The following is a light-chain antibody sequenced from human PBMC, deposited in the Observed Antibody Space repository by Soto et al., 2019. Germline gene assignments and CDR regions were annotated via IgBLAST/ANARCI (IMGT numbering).Light chain of an antibody. CDR3: QQLNSYPIT. J-gene: IGKJ5*01. CDR1: QSVDSN. V-gene: IGKV3D-15*01. CDR2: GAS. Sequence: EIVMTQSPATLSVSPGDGATVSCRASQSVDSNLAWYQQKPGQTPRLLIYGASSRATGVPDRFSGSGSGTDFILTISSLQPEDSATYYCQQLNSYPITFGQGTRLEIK.